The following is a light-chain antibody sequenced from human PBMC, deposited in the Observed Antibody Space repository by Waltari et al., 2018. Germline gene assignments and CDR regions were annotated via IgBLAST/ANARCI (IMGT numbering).Light chain of an antibody. CDR1: QSFSTW. CDR3: QHYSGYSRT. V-gene: IGKV1-5*03. CDR2: KSS. J-gene: IGKJ1*01. Sequence: IQMTXXPXXLSASLXXRVXXPCRARQSFSTWVAWHQQKPGKAPNLLIYKSSTLESGVPSRFSGSGSGTEFTLTITSLQPDDFATYYCQHYSGYSRTFGQGTKVEIK.